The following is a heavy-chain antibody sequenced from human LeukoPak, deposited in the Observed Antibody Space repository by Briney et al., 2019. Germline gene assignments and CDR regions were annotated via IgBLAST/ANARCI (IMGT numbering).Heavy chain of an antibody. J-gene: IGHJ5*02. V-gene: IGHV1-8*01. CDR3: ARRLRLRGVNGRFDP. D-gene: IGHD5-12*01. CDR2: MNPNSGNT. Sequence: AASVKVSCKASGYTFTSYDINWVRQATGQGLEWMGWMNPNSGNTGYAQKFQGRVTMTRNTSISTAYMELSSLRSKDTAVYYCARRLRLRGVNGRFDPWGQGTLVTVSS. CDR1: GYTFTSYD.